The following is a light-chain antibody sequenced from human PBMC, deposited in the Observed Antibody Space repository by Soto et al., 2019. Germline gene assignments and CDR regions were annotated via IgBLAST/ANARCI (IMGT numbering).Light chain of an antibody. CDR3: QKYGSSRGLT. CDR2: GAS. Sequence: EIVLTQSPGTLSLSPGERATLSCRASQSVSSSYLAWYQQKPGQAPRLLIYGASSRATGIPDRFSGSGSGTDFTITISRLEPEDFAVYYCQKYGSSRGLTFGGGTKVEIK. J-gene: IGKJ4*01. CDR1: QSVSSSY. V-gene: IGKV3-20*01.